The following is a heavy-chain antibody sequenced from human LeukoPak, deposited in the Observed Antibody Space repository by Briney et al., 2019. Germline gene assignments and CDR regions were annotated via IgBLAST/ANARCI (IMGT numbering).Heavy chain of an antibody. J-gene: IGHJ4*02. CDR1: GDSVSSKSAV. CDR2: TYYRTRWFD. CDR3: TRASVAVAGWDYFDF. Sequence: SQTLSLTCAISGDSVSSKSAVWNWIRQSPSRGLEWLGRTYYRTRWFDDYAVSVKSRIMINPDTSRNQFSLQMRSVTPEDTGVYYCTRASVAVAGWDYFDFWGQGILVTVSS. V-gene: IGHV6-1*01. D-gene: IGHD6-19*01.